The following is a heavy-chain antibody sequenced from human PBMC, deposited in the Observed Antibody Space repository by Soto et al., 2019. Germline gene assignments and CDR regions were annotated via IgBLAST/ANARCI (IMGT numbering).Heavy chain of an antibody. V-gene: IGHV1-8*01. Sequence: QVPLVQSGAEVKKPGASVKVSCKASGYTFTNSAINWVRQAPGQGLEWMGWMNPDSGRAAYAQKFQGRVTLTTSTSTSTVYMEMRSLGSEDTAVYYCARRPHCSGGICYYGLDNWGQGTLVTVSS. J-gene: IGHJ4*02. D-gene: IGHD2-15*01. CDR3: ARRPHCSGGICYYGLDN. CDR1: GYTFTNSA. CDR2: MNPDSGRA.